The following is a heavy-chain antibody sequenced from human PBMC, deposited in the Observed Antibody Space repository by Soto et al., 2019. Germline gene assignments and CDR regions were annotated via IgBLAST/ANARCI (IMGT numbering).Heavy chain of an antibody. J-gene: IGHJ6*03. D-gene: IGHD6-25*01. Sequence: ASVKVSCKASGYTFTSYGISWVRQAPGQGLEWMGWISAYNGNTNYAQKLQGRVTMTTDTSTSTAYMELRSLRSDDTAVYYCAGVIAAVGGGTPRRIIYYYYYRAVGGKGTTVPVSS. CDR1: GYTFTSYG. V-gene: IGHV1-18*01. CDR3: AGVIAAVGGGTPRRIIYYYYYRAV. CDR2: ISAYNGNT.